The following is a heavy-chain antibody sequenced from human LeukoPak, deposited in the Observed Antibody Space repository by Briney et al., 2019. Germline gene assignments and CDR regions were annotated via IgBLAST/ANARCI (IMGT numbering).Heavy chain of an antibody. V-gene: IGHV3-66*01. CDR3: AKNIVLMVYAINYFDY. CDR2: IYSGGST. Sequence: GGSLRLSCAASGFTVSSNYMSWVRQAPGKGLEWVSFIYSGGSTFYADSVKGRFTISRDNSKNTLYLQMNSLRAEDTAVYYCAKNIVLMVYAINYFDYWGQGTLVTVSS. CDR1: GFTVSSNY. D-gene: IGHD2-8*01. J-gene: IGHJ4*02.